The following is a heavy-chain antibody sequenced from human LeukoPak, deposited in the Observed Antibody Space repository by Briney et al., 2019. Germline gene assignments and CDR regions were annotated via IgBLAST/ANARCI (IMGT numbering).Heavy chain of an antibody. CDR1: GFTFSSYW. Sequence: GGSLRLSCAASGFTFSSYWMSWVRQAPGKGLEWVANIKQDGSEKYYVDSVKGRFTISRDNAKNSLYLQMNSLRAEDTAVYYCAKIKSIFGVVSRPFDHWGQGTLVTVSS. V-gene: IGHV3-7*01. CDR3: AKIKSIFGVVSRPFDH. D-gene: IGHD3-3*01. J-gene: IGHJ4*02. CDR2: IKQDGSEK.